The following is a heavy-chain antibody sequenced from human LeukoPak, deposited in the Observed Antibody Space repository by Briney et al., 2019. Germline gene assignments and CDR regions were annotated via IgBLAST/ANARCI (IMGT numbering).Heavy chain of an antibody. J-gene: IGHJ6*03. D-gene: IGHD3-9*01. Sequence: GGSLRLSCAASGFTFSSYWMSWVRQAPGKGLEWMANIKQDGSEKYYVDSVKGRFTISRDNAKNSLYLQMNSLRAEDTAVYYCGRDGGGSLYDILTGPRGTMDVWGKGTTVTISS. CDR1: GFTFSSYW. CDR2: IKQDGSEK. CDR3: GRDGGGSLYDILTGPRGTMDV. V-gene: IGHV3-7*01.